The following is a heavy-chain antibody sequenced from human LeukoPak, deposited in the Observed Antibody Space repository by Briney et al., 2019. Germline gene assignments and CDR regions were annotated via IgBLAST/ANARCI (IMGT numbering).Heavy chain of an antibody. CDR2: IYTSGST. CDR3: ARDSDCGDYIPYFDY. D-gene: IGHD4-17*01. Sequence: SETLSLTCTVSGGSISSYYWSWIRQPAGKGLEWIGRIYTSGSTNYNPSLKSRVTMSVDTSKNQFSLKLSSVTAADTAVYYCARDSDCGDYIPYFDYWGQGTLVTVSS. CDR1: GGSISSYY. V-gene: IGHV4-4*07. J-gene: IGHJ4*02.